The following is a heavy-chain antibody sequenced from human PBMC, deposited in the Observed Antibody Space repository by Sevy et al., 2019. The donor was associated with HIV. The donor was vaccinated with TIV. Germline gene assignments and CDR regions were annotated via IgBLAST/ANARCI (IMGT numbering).Heavy chain of an antibody. CDR2: FYYSGST. J-gene: IGHJ3*02. Sequence: SETLSLTCTVSGGSISTYYWNWVRQPPGKGLEWIGYFYYSGSTNYNPSLKSRVTISVDTSKNQFSLKMRSVIAADTAVYYCARARYDSSGYPDAFDIRGHGTVVTVSS. V-gene: IGHV4-59*01. CDR3: ARARYDSSGYPDAFDI. D-gene: IGHD3-22*01. CDR1: GGSISTYY.